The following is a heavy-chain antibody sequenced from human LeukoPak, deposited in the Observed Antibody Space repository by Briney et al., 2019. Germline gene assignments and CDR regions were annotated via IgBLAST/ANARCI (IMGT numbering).Heavy chain of an antibody. D-gene: IGHD6-13*01. CDR1: GFTFSSYA. CDR3: ARDSSSWYENWFDP. J-gene: IGHJ5*02. V-gene: IGHV3-30-3*01. Sequence: PGGSLRLSCAASGFTFSSYAMHWVRQAPGKGLEWVAVISYDGSNKYYADSVKGRFTISRDNSKNTLYLQMNSLRAEGTAVYYCARDSSSWYENWFDPWGQGTLVTVSS. CDR2: ISYDGSNK.